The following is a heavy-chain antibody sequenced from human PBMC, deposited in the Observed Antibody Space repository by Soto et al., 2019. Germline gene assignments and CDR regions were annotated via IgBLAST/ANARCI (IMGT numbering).Heavy chain of an antibody. Sequence: QVQLVQSGAEVKKPGSSVKVSCKASGGTFRSYTISWVRQAPGQGLEWMGRIIPILGIANYAQKFQGRVTITADKSTSTAYMELSSLRSEDTAVYYCARTPAQDQLPLSHFDYWGQGTLVTVSS. D-gene: IGHD2-2*01. CDR2: IIPILGIA. CDR3: ARTPAQDQLPLSHFDY. V-gene: IGHV1-69*02. CDR1: GGTFRSYT. J-gene: IGHJ4*02.